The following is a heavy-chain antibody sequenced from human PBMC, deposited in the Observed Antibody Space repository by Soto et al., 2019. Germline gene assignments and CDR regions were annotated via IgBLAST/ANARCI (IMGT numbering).Heavy chain of an antibody. V-gene: IGHV3-53*04. CDR1: GFIVNSNY. Sequence: HPGGSLRLSCAASGFIVNSNYMSWVRQVPGKRLEWVSVIYSGGYTHYADSVKGRFTISRHNIKNTLYLQMNSLRAEDTAVYYCARVYGDYGGFFEYWGQGTQVTVSS. J-gene: IGHJ4*02. CDR2: IYSGGYT. CDR3: ARVYGDYGGFFEY. D-gene: IGHD4-17*01.